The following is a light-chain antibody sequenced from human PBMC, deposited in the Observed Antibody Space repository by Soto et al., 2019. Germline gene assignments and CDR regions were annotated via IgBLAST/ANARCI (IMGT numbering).Light chain of an antibody. Sequence: EIVLTQSPGTLSLSPGERATLSCRASRFLSSSYVVWYQQKPGQAPRLLIYAASRRATGIPDRFSGSGSATEYTLTLSRLEPGDFAVYYCQQQGTFGQGTKLEIK. CDR1: RFLSSSY. CDR3: QQQGT. CDR2: AAS. V-gene: IGKV3-20*01. J-gene: IGKJ2*01.